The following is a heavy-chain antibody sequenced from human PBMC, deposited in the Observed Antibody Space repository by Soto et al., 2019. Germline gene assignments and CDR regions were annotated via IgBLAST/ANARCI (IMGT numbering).Heavy chain of an antibody. J-gene: IGHJ6*02. CDR2: INPNSGGT. D-gene: IGHD3-9*01. Sequence: ASVKVSCKASGYTFTGYYMHWVRQAPGQGLEWMGWINPNSGGTNYAQKFQGRVTMTRDTSISTAYMELSRLRSDDTAVYYCARDRVYDILTGHYRGIAGYYGMDVWGQGTTVTVSS. V-gene: IGHV1-2*02. CDR3: ARDRVYDILTGHYRGIAGYYGMDV. CDR1: GYTFTGYY.